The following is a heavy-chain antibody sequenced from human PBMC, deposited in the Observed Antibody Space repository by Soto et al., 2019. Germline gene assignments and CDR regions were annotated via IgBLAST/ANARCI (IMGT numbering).Heavy chain of an antibody. CDR2: ISYDGGTT. CDR3: ARPHIRSAWNDGFDI. Sequence: QVQLVESGGGVVQPGRSLRLSCAASGFTFDDYSMHWVRQAPGKGLEWVALISYDGGTTHYGDSVKGRFTISRADSKNTLFLQMNRLRSEDTAVYYCARPHIRSAWNDGFDIWGQGTMVTVSS. CDR1: GFTFDDYS. J-gene: IGHJ3*02. V-gene: IGHV3-30*03. D-gene: IGHD1-1*01.